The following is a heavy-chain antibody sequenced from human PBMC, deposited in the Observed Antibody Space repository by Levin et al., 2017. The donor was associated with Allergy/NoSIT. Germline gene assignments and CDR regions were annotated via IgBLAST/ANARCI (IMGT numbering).Heavy chain of an antibody. CDR2: IYWDDDK. Sequence: PSETLSLTCTFSGFSLSTSGVGVGWIRQPPGKALEWLALIYWDDDKRYSPSLKSRLTITKDTSKNQVALTVTNMDPVDTATYYCAHWIAVAGEGWFDPWGQGTLVTVSS. CDR3: AHWIAVAGEGWFDP. J-gene: IGHJ5*02. V-gene: IGHV2-5*02. CDR1: GFSLSTSGVG. D-gene: IGHD6-19*01.